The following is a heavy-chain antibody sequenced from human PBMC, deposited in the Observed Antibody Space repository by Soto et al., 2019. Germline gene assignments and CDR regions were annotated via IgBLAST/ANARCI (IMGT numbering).Heavy chain of an antibody. CDR2: IRSKANNYAT. V-gene: IGHV3-73*02. D-gene: IGHD1-26*01. CDR3: ARLWSEREPNFDY. J-gene: IGHJ4*02. CDR1: GYTFSDSA. Sequence: EVQLVESGGGLVQPGGSLKLSCAASGYTFSDSAMHWVRQASGKGLEWVGRIRSKANNYATVYAASVKGRFTISRDDSRNTADLQMNSLKTEDTAVYYCARLWSEREPNFDYWGQGNLVSVSS.